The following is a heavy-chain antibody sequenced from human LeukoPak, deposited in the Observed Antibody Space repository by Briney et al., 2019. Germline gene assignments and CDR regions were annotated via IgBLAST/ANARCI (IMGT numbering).Heavy chain of an antibody. Sequence: PSETLSLTCTVSGGSISSGDYYWSWIRQPPGKGLEWIGYIYYSGSTYYNPSLKSRVTISVDTSKNQFSLKLSSVTAADTAVYYCARGREYCSSTSCWFDPWGQGTLVTVSS. J-gene: IGHJ5*02. CDR1: GGSISSGDYY. CDR2: IYYSGST. D-gene: IGHD2-2*01. CDR3: ARGREYCSSTSCWFDP. V-gene: IGHV4-30-4*01.